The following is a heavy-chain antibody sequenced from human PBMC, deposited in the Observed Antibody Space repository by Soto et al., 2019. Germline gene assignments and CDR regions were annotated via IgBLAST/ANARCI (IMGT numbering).Heavy chain of an antibody. V-gene: IGHV3-7*03. CDR2: IRKDGGEK. Sequence: EVQLVESGGGLVQPGESLRLSCAASGFSISSYWMNWVRQAPGKGLEWVAIIRKDGGEKYYVDSVEGRFTISRDNAKNSLYLQMNSPRGEDTAVYYFAAGSGWLIDYWGRGTLVTVSS. CDR3: AAGSGWLIDY. J-gene: IGHJ4*02. CDR1: GFSISSYW. D-gene: IGHD6-19*01.